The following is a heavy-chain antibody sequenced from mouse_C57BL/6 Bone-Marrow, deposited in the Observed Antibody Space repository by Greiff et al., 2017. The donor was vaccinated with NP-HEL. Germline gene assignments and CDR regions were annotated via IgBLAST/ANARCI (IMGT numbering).Heavy chain of an antibody. CDR1: GYTFTDYN. J-gene: IGHJ1*03. Sequence: EVKLQESGPELVKPGASVKIPCKASGYTFTDYNMDWVKQSHGKSLEWIGDINPNNGGTIYNQKFKGKATLTVDKSSSTAYMELRSLTSEDTAVYYCARYDSNYWYFDVWGTGTTVTVSS. V-gene: IGHV1-18*01. CDR2: INPNNGGT. CDR3: ARYDSNYWYFDV. D-gene: IGHD2-5*01.